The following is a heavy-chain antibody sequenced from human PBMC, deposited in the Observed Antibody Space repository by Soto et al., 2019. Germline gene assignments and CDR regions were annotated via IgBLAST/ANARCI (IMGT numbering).Heavy chain of an antibody. D-gene: IGHD3-10*01. V-gene: IGHV4-30-4*01. CDR2: IYYSGST. CDR3: ARAMGNSHDAFYI. J-gene: IGHJ3*02. Sequence: QVQLQESGPGLVKPSQTLSLTCTVSGGSISSGDYYWSWIRQPPGKGLEWIGYIYYSGSTYYNPPLKRRVTISVAPSQNQFSQKLSSVTAADQAVYYCARAMGNSHDAFYIWGQGTMVTVSS. CDR1: GGSISSGDYY.